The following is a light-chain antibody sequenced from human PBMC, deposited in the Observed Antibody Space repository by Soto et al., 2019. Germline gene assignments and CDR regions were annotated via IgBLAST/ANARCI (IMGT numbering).Light chain of an antibody. J-gene: IGLJ2*01. CDR3: QSYDSSRSVL. CDR1: SSNIGAGYD. Sequence: QAVLTQPPSVSGAPGQRVTISCTGSSSNIGAGYDLHWYQQLPGTAPKLLIYGNSNRPSGVPDRFSGSKSGTSASLAITGLEAEDEADYYCQSYDSSRSVLFGGGTKVTVL. V-gene: IGLV1-40*01. CDR2: GNS.